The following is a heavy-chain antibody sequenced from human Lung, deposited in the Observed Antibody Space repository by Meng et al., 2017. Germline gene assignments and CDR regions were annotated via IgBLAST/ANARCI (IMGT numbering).Heavy chain of an antibody. CDR1: GYNFPDYY. CDR2: INPKSGDT. J-gene: IGHJ4*02. D-gene: IGHD6-25*01. V-gene: IGHV1-2*06. CDR3: ARDEDISAAGKLFGDY. Sequence: QGQLGQSGAEVKKPGASVKVSCKPSGYNFPDYYIRWVRRAPGQGLEWMGRINPKSGDTHYAQKFQARVTMTGDTSISTAYMELSGLRSDDTAMYYCARDEDISAAGKLFGDYWGQGTLVTVSS.